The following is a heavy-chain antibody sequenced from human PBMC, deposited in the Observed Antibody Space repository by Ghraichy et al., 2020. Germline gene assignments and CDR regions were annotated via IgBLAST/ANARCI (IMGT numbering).Heavy chain of an antibody. CDR1: GFTFSSYS. D-gene: IGHD2-2*01. Sequence: GGSLRLSCAASGFTFSSYSMNWVRQAPGKGLEWVSYISSSSSTIYYADSVKGRFTISRDNAKNSLYLQMNSLRAEDTAVYYCARDIVVVPAAVSGRNNKDYYYYGMDVWGQGTTVTVSS. J-gene: IGHJ6*02. V-gene: IGHV3-48*01. CDR2: ISSSSSTI. CDR3: ARDIVVVPAAVSGRNNKDYYYYGMDV.